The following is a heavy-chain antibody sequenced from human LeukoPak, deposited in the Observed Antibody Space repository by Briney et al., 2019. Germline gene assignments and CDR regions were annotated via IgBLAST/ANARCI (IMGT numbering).Heavy chain of an antibody. V-gene: IGHV1-2*02. D-gene: IGHD5-12*01. J-gene: IGHJ6*04. CDR3: ARPYSGYDYGMDV. CDR1: VYTFTGYY. CDR2: INPNSGGT. Sequence: GASVKVSCKASVYTFTGYYMHWVRQAPGQGLEWMGWINPNSGGTNYAQKFRGRVTMTRDTSISTAYMELSRLRSDDTAVYYCARPYSGYDYGMDVWGKGTTVTVSS.